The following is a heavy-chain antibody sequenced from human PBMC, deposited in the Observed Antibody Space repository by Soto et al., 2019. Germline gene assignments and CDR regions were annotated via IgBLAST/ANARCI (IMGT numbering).Heavy chain of an antibody. CDR2: IFYSGTT. CDR1: GASISSGVYY. V-gene: IGHV4-31*03. D-gene: IGHD3-22*01. J-gene: IGHJ4*02. CDR3: ARTKVVAVPYYFDY. Sequence: QVQLQESGPGLVKPSQTLSLTCTVSGASISSGVYYWSWLRQHPGKGLEWIGYIFYSGTTYYHPSLRSRVAISVDTSKNQFSLRLTSVTAADTAVHYCARTKVVAVPYYFDYWGQGTLVTVSS.